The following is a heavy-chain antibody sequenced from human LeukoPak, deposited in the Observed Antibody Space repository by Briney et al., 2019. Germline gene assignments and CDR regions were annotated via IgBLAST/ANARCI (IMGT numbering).Heavy chain of an antibody. CDR3: ASGAPGDY. Sequence: SETLSLTCAVYGGSFSGYYRSWIRQPPGKGLEWIGEINHSGSTNYNPSLKSRVTISVDTSKNQFSLKLSSVTAADTAVYYCASGAPGDYWGQGTLVTVSS. CDR2: INHSGST. CDR1: GGSFSGYY. V-gene: IGHV4-34*01. J-gene: IGHJ4*02.